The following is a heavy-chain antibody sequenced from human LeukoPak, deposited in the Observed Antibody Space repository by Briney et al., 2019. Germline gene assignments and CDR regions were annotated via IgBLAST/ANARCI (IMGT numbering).Heavy chain of an antibody. CDR2: IRSETDGGTT. Sequence: PGGSLRLSCAASGFTFSDAWMNWVRQDPGKGLEWVGHIRSETDGGTTDYAAPVKGRFTISRDDSKSTLFLHMNRLKPEDTAVYYCTTAAFHWGQGTLVTVSS. D-gene: IGHD6-25*01. J-gene: IGHJ1*01. CDR3: TTAAFH. CDR1: GFTFSDAW. V-gene: IGHV3-15*01.